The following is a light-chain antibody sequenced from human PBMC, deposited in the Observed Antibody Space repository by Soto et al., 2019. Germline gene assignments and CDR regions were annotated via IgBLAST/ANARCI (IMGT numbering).Light chain of an antibody. CDR2: AAS. CDR1: QRIINY. J-gene: IGKJ2*01. V-gene: IGKV1-39*01. CDR3: QQSYVTPYT. Sequence: DIQMTQSPSSLSASVGDRVTITCRASQRIINYLNWYQQKPVKAPKLLIYAASILQGGVPARFSGSGAGTDFTLTSSSLQAEDISIYGCQQSYVTPYTGGQGTKLEI.